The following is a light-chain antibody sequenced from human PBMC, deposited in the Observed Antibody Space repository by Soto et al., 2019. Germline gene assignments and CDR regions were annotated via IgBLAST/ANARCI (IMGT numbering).Light chain of an antibody. Sequence: EIVLTQSPGTLSLSPGDRATLSCAASHSVNNNYLAWYQHKPGKAPRLLIYGASSMATGIPDRFRGSGSGTALTATISRLVHEDLAVYYCQQYDTSPAYTFGGGNKVEI. CDR2: GAS. V-gene: IGKV3-20*01. J-gene: IGKJ4*01. CDR1: HSVNNNY. CDR3: QQYDTSPAYT.